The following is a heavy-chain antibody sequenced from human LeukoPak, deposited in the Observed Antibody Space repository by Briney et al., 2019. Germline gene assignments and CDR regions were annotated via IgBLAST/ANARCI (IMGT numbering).Heavy chain of an antibody. D-gene: IGHD5-24*01. J-gene: IGHJ4*02. Sequence: SETLSLTCTVSGGSISSYYWSWIRQPPGKGLEWIGYIYYSGSTNYNPSLKSRVTISVDTSKNQFSLKLSSVTAADTAVYYCARGRWIGDGYNLGVLRGGWSYYFDYWGQGTLVTVSS. CDR2: IYYSGST. V-gene: IGHV4-59*08. CDR1: GGSISSYY. CDR3: ARGRWIGDGYNLGVLRGGWSYYFDY.